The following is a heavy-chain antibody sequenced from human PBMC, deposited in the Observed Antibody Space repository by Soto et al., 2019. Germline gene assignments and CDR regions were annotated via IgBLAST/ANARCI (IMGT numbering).Heavy chain of an antibody. D-gene: IGHD2-8*01. V-gene: IGHV4-31*03. J-gene: IGHJ5*02. CDR3: ARDGEYCTNGVCRNWFDP. CDR1: GGSISSGGYY. CDR2: IYYSGST. Sequence: QVQLQESGPGLVKPSQTLSLTCTVSGGSISSGGYYWSWIRQHPGKALEGMGYIYYSGSTYYNPSLKSRVTISVDTSKNQFSLKLSSVTAADTAVYYCARDGEYCTNGVCRNWFDPWSQGTLVTVSS.